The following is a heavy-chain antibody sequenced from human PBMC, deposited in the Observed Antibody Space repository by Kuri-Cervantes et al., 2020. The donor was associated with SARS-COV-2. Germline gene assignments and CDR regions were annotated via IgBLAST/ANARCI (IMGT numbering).Heavy chain of an antibody. Sequence: SETPLTCTVSGGSISSGDYYWSWIRQPPGKGLEWIGYIYYSGSTYYNPSLKSRVTISVDTSKNQFSLKLSSVTAADTAVYYCARPGGFLDVWGKGTTVTVSS. CDR2: IYYSGST. D-gene: IGHD4-23*01. CDR1: GGSISSGDYY. V-gene: IGHV4-30-4*08. J-gene: IGHJ6*04. CDR3: ARPGGFLDV.